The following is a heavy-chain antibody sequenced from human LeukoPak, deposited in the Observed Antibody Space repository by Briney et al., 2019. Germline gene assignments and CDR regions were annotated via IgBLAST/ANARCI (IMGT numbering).Heavy chain of an antibody. D-gene: IGHD3-22*01. CDR2: INPNSGGT. V-gene: IGHV1-2*02. CDR3: ARGYYYDSSGPHFDS. Sequence: ASVKVSCKASGYTFTGYYMHWVRQAPGQGLEWMGWINPNSGGTNYAQKFQGRVTMTRDTSISTAYMELSRLRSDDTAVYYCARGYYYDSSGPHFDSWGQGTLVTVSS. J-gene: IGHJ4*02. CDR1: GYTFTGYY.